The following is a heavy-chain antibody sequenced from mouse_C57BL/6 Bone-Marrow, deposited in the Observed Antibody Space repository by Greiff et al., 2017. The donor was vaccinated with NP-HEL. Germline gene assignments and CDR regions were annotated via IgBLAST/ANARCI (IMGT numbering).Heavy chain of an antibody. CDR1: GYTFTSYW. V-gene: IGHV1-7*01. CDR2: INPSSGYT. J-gene: IGHJ1*03. D-gene: IGHD2-4*01. CDR3: ARDYDYDGWYFDV. Sequence: VQLQQSGAELAKPGASVKLSCKASGYTFTSYWMHWVKQRPGQGLEWIGYINPSSGYTKYNQKFKDKATLTADKSSSTAYMQLSSLTHEDSAVYYCARDYDYDGWYFDVWGTGTTVTVSS.